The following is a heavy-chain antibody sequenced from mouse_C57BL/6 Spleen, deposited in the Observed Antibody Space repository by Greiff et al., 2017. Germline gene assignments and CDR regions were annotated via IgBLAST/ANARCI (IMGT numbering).Heavy chain of an antibody. CDR2: IYPGDGDP. CDR3: AKGEQLTLPPLDN. CDR1: GYAFSSSW. J-gene: IGHJ2*01. Sequence: QVQLQQSGPELVKPGASVKISCKASGYAFSSSWMNWVKQRPGKGLEWIGRIYPGDGDPNYNGKFKGKATLTADKTSSTAYIQLSSLTPEDSAVYSCAKGEQLTLPPLDNRGQGTTLTDSS. V-gene: IGHV1-82*01. D-gene: IGHD3-2*02.